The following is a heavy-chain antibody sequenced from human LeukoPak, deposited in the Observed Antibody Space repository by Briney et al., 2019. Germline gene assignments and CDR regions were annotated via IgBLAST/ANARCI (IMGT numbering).Heavy chain of an antibody. CDR3: AGGYSGYGFFDY. J-gene: IGHJ4*02. CDR2: IIPIFGTA. D-gene: IGHD5-12*01. Sequence: GASVKVSCKASGGTFSSYAISWVRQAPGQGLEWMGGIIPIFGTANYAQKFQGRVTITADESTSTAYMELSSLRSEDTAVYYCAGGYSGYGFFDYWGQGTLVTVSS. CDR1: GGTFSSYA. V-gene: IGHV1-69*13.